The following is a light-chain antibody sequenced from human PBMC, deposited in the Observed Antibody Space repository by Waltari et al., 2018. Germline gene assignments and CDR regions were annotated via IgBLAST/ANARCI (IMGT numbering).Light chain of an antibody. CDR2: GAS. CDR3: QQYET. V-gene: IGKV3-20*01. J-gene: IGKJ1*01. Sequence: EIVLTQSPGTLSLSPGERATLSCRASPSVSRSYLAWYQQKPGQAPRLLIEGASSRATGIPDRFSGSGSGTDFTLTISRLEPEDFAVYYCQQYETFGQGTKVEIK. CDR1: PSVSRSY.